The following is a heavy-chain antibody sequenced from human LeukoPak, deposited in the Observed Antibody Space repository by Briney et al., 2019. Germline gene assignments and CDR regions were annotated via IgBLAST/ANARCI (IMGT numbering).Heavy chain of an antibody. CDR2: ISHDGSNK. J-gene: IGHJ4*02. CDR1: GFTFSTYG. CDR3: AKDSSSSGYYYYFDY. D-gene: IGHD3-22*01. V-gene: IGHV3-30*18. Sequence: PGGSLRLSCAASGFTFSTYGMHWVRQAPGKGLEWVAVISHDGSNKYYVDSVKGRFTIPRDNSKNTLYLQMNSLRAEDTAVYYCAKDSSSSGYYYYFDYWGQGTLVTVSS.